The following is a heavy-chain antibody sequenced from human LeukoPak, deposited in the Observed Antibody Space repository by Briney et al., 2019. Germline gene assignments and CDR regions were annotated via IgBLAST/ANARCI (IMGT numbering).Heavy chain of an antibody. CDR3: ARDPYSSSWYVGEIDY. V-gene: IGHV3-7*01. Sequence: PGGSLRLSCAASGFTFSSYWMSWVRQAPGKGLEWVANIEQDGSEKYYVDSVKGRFTISRDNAKNSLYLQMNSLRAEDTAVYYCARDPYSSSWYVGEIDYWGQGTLVTVSS. CDR1: GFTFSSYW. D-gene: IGHD6-13*01. J-gene: IGHJ4*02. CDR2: IEQDGSEK.